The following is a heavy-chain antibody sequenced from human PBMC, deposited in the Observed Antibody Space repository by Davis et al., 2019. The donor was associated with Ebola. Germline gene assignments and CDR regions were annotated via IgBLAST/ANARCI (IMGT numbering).Heavy chain of an antibody. V-gene: IGHV1-46*01. CDR3: AREGGRYYDSSGYVFDI. CDR1: GYRFTSYY. Sequence: ASVKVSCKASGYRFTSYYMHWARQAPGQGLEWMGIINPITGGTSYAQNFQVRVNMTRDTPTSTVYMELSSLRSEDTAVYYCAREGGRYYDSSGYVFDIWGQGTMVKVSS. D-gene: IGHD3-22*01. J-gene: IGHJ3*02. CDR2: INPITGGT.